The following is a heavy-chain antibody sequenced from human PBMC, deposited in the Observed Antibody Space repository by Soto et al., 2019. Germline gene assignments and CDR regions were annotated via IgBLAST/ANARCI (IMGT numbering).Heavy chain of an antibody. CDR2: IYYSGST. J-gene: IGHJ1*01. CDR1: GGSIISYY. Sequence: SETLSLPCTVFGGSIISYYWRWIRQPPGKGLEWIGYIYYSGSTNYNPSLKSRVTISVDTSKNQFSLKLSSVTAADTAVYYCARHTYYDSSGAFFQHWGQGTLVTVSS. CDR3: ARHTYYDSSGAFFQH. V-gene: IGHV4-59*08. D-gene: IGHD3-22*01.